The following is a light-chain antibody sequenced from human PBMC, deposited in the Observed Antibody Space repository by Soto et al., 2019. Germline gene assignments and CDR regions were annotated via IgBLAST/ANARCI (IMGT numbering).Light chain of an antibody. Sequence: QSALTQPPSASGSPGQSVTISCTGTSSDIGGYDYVSWFQHHPGRAPKLMIYELTKRPSGVPDRFSGSRSGNTASLTVSGRQAEEEADYYCSSYAGSNNVIFGGGTKLTVL. CDR3: SSYAGSNNVI. CDR2: ELT. CDR1: SSDIGGYDY. V-gene: IGLV2-8*01. J-gene: IGLJ2*01.